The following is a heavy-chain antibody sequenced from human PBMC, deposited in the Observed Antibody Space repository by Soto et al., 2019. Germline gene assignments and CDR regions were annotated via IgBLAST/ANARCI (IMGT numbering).Heavy chain of an antibody. J-gene: IGHJ4*02. CDR1: GFAFSSYS. CDR2: ISTSDYI. V-gene: IGHV3-21*01. Sequence: EVQLVESGGGLVKPGGSLRLSCAVSGFAFSSYSVNWVRQAPGNGLEWVSSISTSDYIYYADSVKGRFAISRDNAKNSLYLQMTSLRAEDTAVYYCARGADYTNSNFDYWGQGTLVTVSS. D-gene: IGHD4-4*01. CDR3: ARGADYTNSNFDY.